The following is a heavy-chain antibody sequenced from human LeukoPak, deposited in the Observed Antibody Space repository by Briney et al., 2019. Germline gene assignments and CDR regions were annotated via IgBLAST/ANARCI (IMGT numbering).Heavy chain of an antibody. J-gene: IGHJ4*02. Sequence: GGSLRLSCATSGFTFSSYGMHWVRQAPGKGLEWVSGISPNGVITYYADSVKGRFTISRDNSKGTVYLQMNSLRPEDTAVYYCAKDDAWLQYGNWGWGTLVTVSS. CDR3: AKDDAWLQYGN. CDR2: ISPNGVIT. D-gene: IGHD5-24*01. CDR1: GFTFSSYG. V-gene: IGHV3-23*01.